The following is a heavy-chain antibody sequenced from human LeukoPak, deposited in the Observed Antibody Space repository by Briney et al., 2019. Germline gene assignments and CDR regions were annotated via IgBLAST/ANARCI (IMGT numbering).Heavy chain of an antibody. CDR2: IDPNTGGT. J-gene: IGHJ4*02. V-gene: IGHV1-2*06. D-gene: IGHD1-26*01. Sequence: ASVKVSCKTSGYTFTNYYIHWVQQAPGQGLEWMGRIDPNTGGTKSAKNFQGRVTMTRDTSISTAYMALSGLRSDDTAVYYCASLYDIVGTTVDYWGQGTRVTVSS. CDR1: GYTFTNYY. CDR3: ASLYDIVGTTVDY.